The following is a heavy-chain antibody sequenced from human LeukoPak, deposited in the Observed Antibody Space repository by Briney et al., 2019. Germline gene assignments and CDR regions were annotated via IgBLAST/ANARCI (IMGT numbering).Heavy chain of an antibody. CDR3: ATDIKLGVVPAAIDPTPG. V-gene: IGHV1-24*01. J-gene: IGHJ4*02. D-gene: IGHD2-2*01. CDR1: GYTLTELS. Sequence: GASVKVSCKVSGYTLTELSMHWVRQAPGKGLEWMGGFDPEDGETIYAQKFQGRVTMTEDTSTDTAYMELSSLRSEDTAVYYCATDIKLGVVPAAIDPTPGWGQGTLVTVSS. CDR2: FDPEDGET.